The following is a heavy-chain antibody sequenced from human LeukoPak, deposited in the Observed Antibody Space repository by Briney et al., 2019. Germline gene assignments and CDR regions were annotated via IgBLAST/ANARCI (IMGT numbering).Heavy chain of an antibody. V-gene: IGHV3-23*01. CDR3: AKVWEGYYYGSGSYYKLYYFDY. D-gene: IGHD3-10*01. CDR2: ISGSGGST. CDR1: GFTFSTYG. Sequence: GGSLRLSCAASGFTFSTYGMGWVRQAPGKGLEWVSAISGSGGSTYYADSVKGRFTISRDNSKNTLYLQMNSLRAEDTAVYYCAKVWEGYYYGSGSYYKLYYFDYWGQGTLITVSS. J-gene: IGHJ4*02.